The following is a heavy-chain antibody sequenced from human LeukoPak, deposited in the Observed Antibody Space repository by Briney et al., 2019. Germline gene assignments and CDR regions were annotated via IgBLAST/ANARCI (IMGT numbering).Heavy chain of an antibody. CDR1: GGTFSSHA. CDR2: IIPIPGTT. V-gene: IGHV1-69*05. J-gene: IGHJ3*02. Sequence: ASVKVSCKASGGTFSSHAIIWVRQAPGQGLEWMGGIIPIPGTTNYAQKFQGRVTITTDESTSTAYMELSSLTSEDTAVYYCGRGLFEFVLLNIRGQGTMVTVSS. CDR3: GRGLFEFVLLNI. D-gene: IGHD2-8*01.